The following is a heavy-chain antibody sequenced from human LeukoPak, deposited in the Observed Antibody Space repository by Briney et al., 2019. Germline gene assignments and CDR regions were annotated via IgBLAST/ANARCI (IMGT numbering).Heavy chain of an antibody. J-gene: IGHJ4*02. CDR2: IYRGGST. CDR3: ATRPEQQLVLDY. CDR1: GGSISSYY. Sequence: SETLSLTCTVSGGSISSYYWGWIRPPPGKGLEWIGTIYRGGSTYYNPSLKSRVTISVDTSKNQFSLKLSSVTAADTAVYFCATRPEQQLVLDYWGQGTLVTVSS. D-gene: IGHD6-13*01. V-gene: IGHV4-59*04.